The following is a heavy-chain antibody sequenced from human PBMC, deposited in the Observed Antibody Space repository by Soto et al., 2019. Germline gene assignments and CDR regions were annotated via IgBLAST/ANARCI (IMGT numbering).Heavy chain of an antibody. J-gene: IGHJ6*02. Sequence: VKVTSEAFGYIITRYCLASARHDPGQGLEWMGRINAYTRNTNYAQHLQGSVPLTTDTSTSTAYMALTSLSSNDTVLYYSAMVDVYVTPSPQDVWGQGTPVSVS. CDR2: INAYTRNT. D-gene: IGHD3-16*01. CDR1: GYIITRYC. V-gene: IGHV1-18*01. CDR3: AMVDVYVTPSPQDV.